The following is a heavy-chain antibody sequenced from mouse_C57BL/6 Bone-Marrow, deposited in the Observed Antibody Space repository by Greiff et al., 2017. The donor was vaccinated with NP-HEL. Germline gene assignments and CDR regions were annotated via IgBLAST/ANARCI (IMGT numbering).Heavy chain of an antibody. V-gene: IGHV1-59*01. J-gene: IGHJ2*01. D-gene: IGHD1-1*01. CDR1: GYTFTSYW. CDR3: AKRGYGSPYFDY. CDR2: IDPSDSYT. Sequence: VQLQQPGAELVRPGTSVKLSCKASGYTFTSYWIHWVKQRPGQGLEWIGVIDPSDSYTNYNQKFKGKATLTVDTSSSTAYMQLSSLTSEDSAVYYCAKRGYGSPYFDYWGQGTTLTVSS.